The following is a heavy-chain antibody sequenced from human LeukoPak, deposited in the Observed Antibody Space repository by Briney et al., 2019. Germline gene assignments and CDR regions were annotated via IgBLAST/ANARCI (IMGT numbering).Heavy chain of an antibody. CDR1: GFTFSSYA. V-gene: IGHV3-23*01. Sequence: PGGSLRLSCAASGFTFSSYAMSWVRQAPGKGLEWVSAISGSGGSTYYADSVKGRFTISRDNPKNTLYLQMNSLRAEDTAVYYCAKDQAAGKVSFDYWGQGTLVTVSS. J-gene: IGHJ4*02. D-gene: IGHD6-19*01. CDR3: AKDQAAGKVSFDY. CDR2: ISGSGGST.